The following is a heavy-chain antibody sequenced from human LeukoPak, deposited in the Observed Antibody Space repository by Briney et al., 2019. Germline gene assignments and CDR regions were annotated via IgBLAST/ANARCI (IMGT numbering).Heavy chain of an antibody. D-gene: IGHD5-18*01. V-gene: IGHV3-23*01. CDR3: AKRIQLWSTSVRIFSAFDY. Sequence: GGSLRLSCAASGFTFSSYWMSWVRQAPGKGLEWVSAISGSGGSTYYADSVKGRFTISRDNSKNTLYLQMNSLRAEGTAVYYCAKRIQLWSTSVRIFSAFDYWGQGTLVTVSS. CDR1: GFTFSSYW. CDR2: ISGSGGST. J-gene: IGHJ4*02.